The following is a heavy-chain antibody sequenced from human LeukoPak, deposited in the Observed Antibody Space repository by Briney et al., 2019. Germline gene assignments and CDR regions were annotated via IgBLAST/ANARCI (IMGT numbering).Heavy chain of an antibody. CDR3: ARRGPGFPIDY. CDR2: INPNSGGT. D-gene: IGHD3-10*01. J-gene: IGHJ4*02. V-gene: IGHV1-2*02. CDR1: GYTFTYHY. Sequence: GASVKVSCKASGYTFTYHYIHLVRQAPGQGLEWMGWINPNSGGTNYAQKFQGRVTMTRDTSISTAYMELSRLRSDDTAVYYCARRGPGFPIDYWGQGTLVTVSS.